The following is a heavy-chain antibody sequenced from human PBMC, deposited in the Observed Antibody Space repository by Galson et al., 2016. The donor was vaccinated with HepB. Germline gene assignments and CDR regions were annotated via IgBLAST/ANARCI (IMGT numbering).Heavy chain of an antibody. CDR2: INAGNGNR. CDR3: ASHATGYGDYTWFDP. V-gene: IGHV1-3*01. D-gene: IGHD4-17*01. J-gene: IGHJ5*02. Sequence: SVKVSCKASGYTFTGYSIHWLRQAPGQRLEWMGWINAGNGNRKYSQKSQGRVTITRDTSASTAYMELSSLRSEDTAVYYCASHATGYGDYTWFDPWGQGTLVTVSS. CDR1: GYTFTGYS.